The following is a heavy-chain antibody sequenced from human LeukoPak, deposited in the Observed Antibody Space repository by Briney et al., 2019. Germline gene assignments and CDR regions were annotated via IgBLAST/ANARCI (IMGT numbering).Heavy chain of an antibody. CDR3: ARPPGMTAAFDI. CDR1: GFTFSNYE. Sequence: GGSLRLSCVASGFTFSNYEMNWVRQVPGKGLEWISYSTSSGNTVYYADSVKGRFTTSRDNAKNSLYLQMNSLRVEGTAVYYWARPPGMTAAFDIWGRGTMVTVSS. D-gene: IGHD1-1*01. V-gene: IGHV3-48*03. J-gene: IGHJ3*02. CDR2: STSSGNTV.